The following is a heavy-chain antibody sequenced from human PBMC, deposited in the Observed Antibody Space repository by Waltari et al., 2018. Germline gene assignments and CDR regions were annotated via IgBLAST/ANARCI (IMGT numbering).Heavy chain of an antibody. CDR3: ARDGPSPGPYYGMDV. CDR1: GGSISSHY. Sequence: QVQLQESGPGLVKPSETLSLTCTVSGGSISSHYWSWLRQPPGKGLEWIGYIYYSGSTNYNPSLKSRVTISVDTSKNQFSLKLSSVTAADTAVYYCARDGPSPGPYYGMDVWGQGTTVTVSS. J-gene: IGHJ6*02. CDR2: IYYSGST. V-gene: IGHV4-59*11.